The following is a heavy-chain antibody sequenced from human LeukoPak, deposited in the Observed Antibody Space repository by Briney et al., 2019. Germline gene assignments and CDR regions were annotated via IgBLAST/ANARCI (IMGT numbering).Heavy chain of an antibody. CDR2: ISSSGSTI. Sequence: GGSLRLSCAASGFTFSDYYMSWIRQAPGKGLEWVSYISSSGSTIYYADSVKGRFTISRDNAKNSLYLQMNSLRAEDTAVYYCARDLGQYYDTSDNWFDPWGQGTLVTVSS. V-gene: IGHV3-11*04. D-gene: IGHD3-22*01. CDR1: GFTFSDYY. J-gene: IGHJ5*02. CDR3: ARDLGQYYDTSDNWFDP.